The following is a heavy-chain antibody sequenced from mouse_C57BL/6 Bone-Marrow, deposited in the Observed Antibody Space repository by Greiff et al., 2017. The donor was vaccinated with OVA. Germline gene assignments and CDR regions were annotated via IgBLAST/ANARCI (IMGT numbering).Heavy chain of an antibody. V-gene: IGHV1-52*01. D-gene: IGHD2-1*01. Sequence: QVQLQQPGAELVRPGSSVKLSCKASGYTFTSYWMHWVKQRPIQGLEWIGNIDPSDSETHYNQKFKDKATLTVDKSSSTAYMQLSSLTSEDSAVYYCARGPFYGNYGWFAYWGQGTLVTVSA. CDR2: IDPSDSET. CDR1: GYTFTSYW. J-gene: IGHJ3*01. CDR3: ARGPFYGNYGWFAY.